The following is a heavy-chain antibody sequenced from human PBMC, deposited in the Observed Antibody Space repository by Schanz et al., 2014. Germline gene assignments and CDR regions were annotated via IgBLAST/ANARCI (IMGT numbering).Heavy chain of an antibody. CDR3: AKDLLYGAPMPLNHLDY. CDR1: GFTFRDYY. J-gene: IGHJ4*02. CDR2: ISSGSSYA. D-gene: IGHD2-2*01. Sequence: QVQLVESGGGVVQPGRSLRLSCAAYGFTFRDYYMSWIRQAPGKGLEWVSDISSGSSYANYADSVKGRFTISRDNAKNSLYLQMNSLRAEDTAVYYCAKDLLYGAPMPLNHLDYWGQGTLVTVSS. V-gene: IGHV3-11*05.